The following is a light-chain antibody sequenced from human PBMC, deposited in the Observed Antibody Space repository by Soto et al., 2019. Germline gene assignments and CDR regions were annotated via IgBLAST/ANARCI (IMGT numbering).Light chain of an antibody. Sequence: DIQMTQSPSSLSASVGDRVTITCRASQSISNFLNWYQQKPGKAPKLLIYAASSLQSGVPSRFSGSGSGTAFTLTISSLQPEDFATYYWQQSSTYLPTWTFGQGANVEIK. V-gene: IGKV1-39*01. CDR1: QSISNF. J-gene: IGKJ1*01. CDR3: QQSSTYLPTWT. CDR2: AAS.